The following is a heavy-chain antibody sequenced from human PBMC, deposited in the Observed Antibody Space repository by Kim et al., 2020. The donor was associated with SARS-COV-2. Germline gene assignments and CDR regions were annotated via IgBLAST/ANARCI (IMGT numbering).Heavy chain of an antibody. J-gene: IGHJ4*02. CDR1: RFTISSYW. V-gene: IGHV3-7*03. Sequence: GGSLRLSCAASRFTISSYWMSWVRQAPGKGLEWVANIMEDGKETYYVDSVKGRFTISRDNAKNSLYLQMNSLRAEDTAVYYCAREIHIAAGKRYFDYWGQGTLVTVSS. CDR3: AREIHIAAGKRYFDY. D-gene: IGHD6-13*01. CDR2: IMEDGKET.